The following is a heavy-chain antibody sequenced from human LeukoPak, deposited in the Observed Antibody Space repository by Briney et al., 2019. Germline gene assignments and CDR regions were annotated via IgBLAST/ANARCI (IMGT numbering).Heavy chain of an antibody. CDR2: IYPGDSDT. Sequence: GESLKISCKGSGYSFTNYWIGWVRQMSGKGLEWMGIIYPGDSDTRYSPSFQGQVTIPADKSVSSAYLQWNSLKASDTAMYYCASQTTVPRVDAFNVWGQGTVVTVSS. J-gene: IGHJ3*01. D-gene: IGHD4-17*01. CDR3: ASQTTVPRVDAFNV. V-gene: IGHV5-51*01. CDR1: GYSFTNYW.